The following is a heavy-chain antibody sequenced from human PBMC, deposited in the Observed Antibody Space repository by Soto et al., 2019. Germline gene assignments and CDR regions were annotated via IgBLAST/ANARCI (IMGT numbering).Heavy chain of an antibody. CDR2: IYHSGST. D-gene: IGHD3-22*01. V-gene: IGHV4-30-2*01. J-gene: IGHJ4*02. CDR3: ASGAPVVNDY. CDR1: GGSISSGGYS. Sequence: QLQLQESGSGLVKPSQTLSLTCAVSGGSISSGGYSWSWIRQPPGKGLEWIGYIYHSGSTYYNPSLQSRVTISGDRSKNQFSRKLSSVTAADTAVYYCASGAPVVNDYWGQGTLVTVSS.